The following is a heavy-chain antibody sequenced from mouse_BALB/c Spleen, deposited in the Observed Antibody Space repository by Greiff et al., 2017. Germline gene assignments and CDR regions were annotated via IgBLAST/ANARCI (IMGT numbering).Heavy chain of an antibody. D-gene: IGHD2-3*01. CDR2: ISYSGST. CDR3: ASYDGYYPFAY. J-gene: IGHJ3*01. CDR1: GYSITSDYA. V-gene: IGHV3-2*02. Sequence: EVQLQESGPGLVKPSPSLSLTCTVTGYSITSDYAWNWIRQFPGNKLEWMGYISYSGSTSYNPSLKSRISITRDTSKNQFFLQLNSVTTEDTATYYCASYDGYYPFAYWGQGTLVTVSA.